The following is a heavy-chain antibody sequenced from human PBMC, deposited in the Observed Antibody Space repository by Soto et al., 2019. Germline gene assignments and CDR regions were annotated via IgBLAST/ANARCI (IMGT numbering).Heavy chain of an antibody. CDR3: ATGIRSSSWFDWFDP. D-gene: IGHD6-6*01. V-gene: IGHV1-24*01. J-gene: IGHJ5*02. CDR1: GYMLTELS. CDR2: FDPEDGET. Sequence: ASVKVSCKVSGYMLTELSMHWVRQAPGKGLEWMGGFDPEDGETIYAQKFQGRVTMTEDTSTDTAYMELSSLRSEDTAVYYCATGIRSSSWFDWFDPWGQGTLVTISS.